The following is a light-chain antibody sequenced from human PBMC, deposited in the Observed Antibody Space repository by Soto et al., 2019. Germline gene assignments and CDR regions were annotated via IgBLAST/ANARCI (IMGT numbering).Light chain of an antibody. V-gene: IGKV1-5*03. CDR2: KAS. CDR3: QQYSTSSIS. J-gene: IGKJ5*01. Sequence: DIQMTQSPSTLSASVGDRVTFTCRASESISDWLVWYHQKPGKAPKLLIYKASRLESGVPSRFSGSASGTEFTLTITSLQHDDFGTYYCQQYSTSSISFGLWTRLEIK. CDR1: ESISDW.